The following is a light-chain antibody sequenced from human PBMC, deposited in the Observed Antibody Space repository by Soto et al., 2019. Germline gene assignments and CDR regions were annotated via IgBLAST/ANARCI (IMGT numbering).Light chain of an antibody. J-gene: IGLJ3*02. CDR1: SSNIGSNY. V-gene: IGLV1-47*01. CDR2: NND. Sequence: QSVLTQSPSASGTPGQSVTISCFGSSSNIGSNYVYWYQQFPGTAPKLLFYNNDLRPPGVPDRFSGSKSGTSASLAISGLRPADEADYYCSTWDDSVSAVLFGGGTKLTVL. CDR3: STWDDSVSAVL.